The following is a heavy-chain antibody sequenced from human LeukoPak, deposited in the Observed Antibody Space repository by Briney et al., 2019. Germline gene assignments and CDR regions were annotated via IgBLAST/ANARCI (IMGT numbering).Heavy chain of an antibody. Sequence: SETLSLTCTVSGGSMGSYYWSWIRQPPGKGLQWIGSIHYSGSTRYNPSLKSRITISKDTSRNQFSLSLSSVSAADTVVYYCASGLKTFDYWGQGTLVTVSS. J-gene: IGHJ4*02. CDR3: ASGLKTFDY. D-gene: IGHD2-21*01. CDR1: GGSMGSYY. V-gene: IGHV4-59*01. CDR2: IHYSGST.